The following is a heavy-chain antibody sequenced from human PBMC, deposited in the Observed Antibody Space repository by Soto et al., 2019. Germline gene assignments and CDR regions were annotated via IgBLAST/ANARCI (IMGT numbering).Heavy chain of an antibody. V-gene: IGHV4-59*01. J-gene: IGHJ6*03. CDR3: ARVAGISYYNHMDV. CDR2: IFSSGSP. Sequence: QVHLQESGPGLVRPSETLSLTCTVSGGSLKTYYWSWIRQPPGGGLEWIGYIFSSGSPNYNPSLRGRVTISVDTSNNQFSLQLSSVTAADTAVYYCARVAGISYYNHMDVWGKGTAVAVSS. CDR1: GGSLKTYY. D-gene: IGHD6-19*01.